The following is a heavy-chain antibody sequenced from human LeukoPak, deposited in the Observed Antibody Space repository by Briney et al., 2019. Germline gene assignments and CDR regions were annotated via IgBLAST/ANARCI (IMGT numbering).Heavy chain of an antibody. CDR3: ARETSTEDLDY. J-gene: IGHJ4*02. CDR1: GFTFSSYS. Sequence: PGGSLRLSCAASGFTFSSYSMNWVRQAPGKGLEWVSSISSSSSYIFYADSVKGRFTISRDNTKDSLYLQMNSLRAEDTAVYYCARETSTEDLDYWGQGTLVTVSS. V-gene: IGHV3-21*01. D-gene: IGHD2-21*02. CDR2: ISSSSSYI.